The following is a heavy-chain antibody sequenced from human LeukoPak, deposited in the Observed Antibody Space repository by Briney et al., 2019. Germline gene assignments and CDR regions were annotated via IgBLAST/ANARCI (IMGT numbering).Heavy chain of an antibody. CDR2: ISGSGGST. D-gene: IGHD2-15*01. CDR1: GFTFSSYA. CDR3: AKPSKYCSGGSCYSEWYFDY. V-gene: IGHV3-23*01. J-gene: IGHJ4*02. Sequence: GGSLRLSCAASGFTFSSYAMSWVRQAPGKGLEWVSAISGSGGSTYYADSVKGRFTISGDNSKNTLYLQMNSLRAEDTAVYYCAKPSKYCSGGSCYSEWYFDYWGQGTLVTVSS.